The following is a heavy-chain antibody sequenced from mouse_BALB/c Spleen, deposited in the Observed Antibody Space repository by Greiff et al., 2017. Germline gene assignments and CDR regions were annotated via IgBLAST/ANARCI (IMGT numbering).Heavy chain of an antibody. J-gene: IGHJ3*01. CDR1: GYTFTSYT. D-gene: IGHD2-4*01. CDR3: ARGEITTGFAY. Sequence: VQLQQSGADLARPGASVKMSCKASGYTFTSYTMHWVKQRPGQGLEWIGYINPSSGYTNYNQKFKDKATLTADKSSSTAYMQLSSLTSEDSAVYYCARGEITTGFAYWGQGTLVTVSA. CDR2: INPSSGYT. V-gene: IGHV1-4*01.